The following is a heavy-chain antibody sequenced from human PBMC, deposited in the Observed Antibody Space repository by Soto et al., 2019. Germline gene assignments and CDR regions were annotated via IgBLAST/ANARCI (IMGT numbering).Heavy chain of an antibody. J-gene: IGHJ4*02. CDR1: GGSTSSGGYY. D-gene: IGHD6-13*01. CDR2: IYYSGNT. V-gene: IGHV4-31*03. CDR3: ARGSGYTSSSPFDY. Sequence: TLSLTCTVSGGSTSSGGYYCSWIRQHPGKGLEWIGYIYYSGNTYYNPHRKSRVTIAVDTSKNQFSLKLSSVTAAATAVYYCARGSGYTSSSPFDYWGQGTLVTVSS.